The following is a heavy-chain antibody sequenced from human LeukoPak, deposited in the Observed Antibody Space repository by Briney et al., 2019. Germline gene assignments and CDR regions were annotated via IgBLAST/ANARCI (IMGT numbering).Heavy chain of an antibody. CDR3: ARELGIAAAGYYYYYGMDV. V-gene: IGHV4-4*02. D-gene: IGHD6-13*01. J-gene: IGHJ6*02. Sequence: SETLSLTCAVSGGSISSSNWWSWVRQPPGEGLEWIGEIYHSGSTNYNPSLKSRVTISVDKFKNQFSLKLSSVTAADTAVYYCARELGIAAAGYYYYYGMDVWGQGTTVTVSS. CDR2: IYHSGST. CDR1: GGSISSSNW.